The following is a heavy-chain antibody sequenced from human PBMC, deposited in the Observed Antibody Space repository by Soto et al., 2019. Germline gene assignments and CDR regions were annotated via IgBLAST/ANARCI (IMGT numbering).Heavy chain of an antibody. CDR1: GYNFVNHG. CDR3: ARDLYPLAYYFDY. J-gene: IGHJ4*02. Sequence: ASVKVSCKTSGYNFVNHGISWVRQAPGRGLEWLGWISGHNGATKYGKRLQGRVTMTIDTSTTTAYMELRSLRSDDTAVYYCARDLYPLAYYFDYWGQGTLVTVSS. CDR2: ISGHNGAT. V-gene: IGHV1-18*04.